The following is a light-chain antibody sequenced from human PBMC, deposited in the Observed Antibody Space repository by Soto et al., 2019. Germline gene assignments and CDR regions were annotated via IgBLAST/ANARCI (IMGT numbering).Light chain of an antibody. J-gene: IGLJ1*01. Sequence: QSVLTQPASVSGSPGQSITISCTGTSSDVGCYNYVSWYQQHPGKAPKLMIYDVSNRPSGVSNRFSGSKSGNTASLTISGLQAEDEADYYCSSYTSSSTYVFGTG. CDR1: SSDVGCYNY. CDR3: SSYTSSSTYV. V-gene: IGLV2-14*01. CDR2: DVS.